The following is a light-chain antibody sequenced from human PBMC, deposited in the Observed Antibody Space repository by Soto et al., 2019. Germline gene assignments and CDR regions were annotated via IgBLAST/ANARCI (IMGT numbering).Light chain of an antibody. CDR3: AAWDDSLNGPGV. J-gene: IGLJ2*01. V-gene: IGLV1-44*01. Sequence: QSVLTQPPSASGTPGQRVTISCSGSNSNVGNNTVNWYQQLPGTAPKLLIESNNERPSGVPDRFSGSKSGTSASLAISGLQSEAEADYYCAAWDDSLNGPGVFGGGTKLTVL. CDR1: NSNVGNNT. CDR2: SNN.